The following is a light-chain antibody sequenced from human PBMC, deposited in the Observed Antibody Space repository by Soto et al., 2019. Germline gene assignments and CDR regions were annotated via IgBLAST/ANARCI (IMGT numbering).Light chain of an antibody. CDR1: QSVSSSY. CDR3: QQYGSSFT. CDR2: GAS. Sequence: EIVLTQSPGTLSLSPGERATLSCRASQSVSSSYLAWYQQKPGQAPRLLIYGASSRATGIPDRFSGSGSGTDFPLTISRLEPEDLAVYYCQQYGSSFTFGPGTKVDIK. V-gene: IGKV3-20*01. J-gene: IGKJ3*01.